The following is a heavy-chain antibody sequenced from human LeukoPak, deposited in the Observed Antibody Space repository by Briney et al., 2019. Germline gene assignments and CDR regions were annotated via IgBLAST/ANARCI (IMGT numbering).Heavy chain of an antibody. CDR1: GGSISSYY. V-gene: IGHV4-59*01. J-gene: IGHJ4*02. Sequence: SETLSLTCTVSGGSISSYYWSWIRQPPGKGLEWIGYIYYSGSTNYNPSLKSRVTISVDTSKNQFSLKLSSVTAADTAVYYCARDSEVYYYLDYWGQGTLVTVSS. CDR2: IYYSGST. D-gene: IGHD3-10*01. CDR3: ARDSEVYYYLDY.